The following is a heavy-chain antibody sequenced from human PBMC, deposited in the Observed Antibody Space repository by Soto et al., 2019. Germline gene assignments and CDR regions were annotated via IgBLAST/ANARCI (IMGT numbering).Heavy chain of an antibody. J-gene: IGHJ5*02. Sequence: QVQLVESGGGVVQPGRSLRLSCAASGFTFSHYAMHWVRQAPGKGLEWVAIISYDGSKKYYGDSVKGRFTISRDNSKNTLYLQINSLRVEDTAVYYCARDVAGKNWFDPWCQGTQVTVSS. CDR1: GFTFSHYA. D-gene: IGHD6-19*01. CDR2: ISYDGSKK. CDR3: ARDVAGKNWFDP. V-gene: IGHV3-30-3*01.